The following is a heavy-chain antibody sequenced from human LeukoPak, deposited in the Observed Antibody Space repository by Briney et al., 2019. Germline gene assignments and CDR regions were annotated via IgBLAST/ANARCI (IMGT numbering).Heavy chain of an antibody. CDR3: ARDYPSPWEDV. CDR1: GFTFSDYF. Sequence: GGSLRLSCEASGFTFSDYFTSWFRQAPGKGPEWLSYVSFDGKTIYYADSVKGRFTISRDNAKNSVYLQMNSLRPEDTAIYYCARDYPSPWEDVWGQGTTVTVSS. D-gene: IGHD1-26*01. V-gene: IGHV3-11*01. J-gene: IGHJ6*02. CDR2: VSFDGKTI.